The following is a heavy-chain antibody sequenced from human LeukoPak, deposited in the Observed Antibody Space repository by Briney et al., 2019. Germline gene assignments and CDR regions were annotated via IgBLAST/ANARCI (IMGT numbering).Heavy chain of an antibody. CDR2: ISGSGGST. CDR3: AKGKLWEWEQEGY. Sequence: GESLRLSCAASGFTFSSYAMSWVRQAPGKGLEWVSAISGSGGSTYYADSVKGRFTISRDNSKNTLYLQMNSLRAEDTAVYYCAKGKLWEWEQEGYWGQGTLVTVSS. J-gene: IGHJ4*02. CDR1: GFTFSSYA. D-gene: IGHD3-16*01. V-gene: IGHV3-23*01.